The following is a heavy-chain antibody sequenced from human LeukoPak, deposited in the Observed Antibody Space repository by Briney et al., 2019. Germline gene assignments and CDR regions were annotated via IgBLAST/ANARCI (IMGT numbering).Heavy chain of an antibody. CDR1: GGSISSSSYY. D-gene: IGHD4-11*01. CDR2: IYYSGCT. CDR3: ARLISSTAVDY. V-gene: IGHV4-39*01. J-gene: IGHJ4*02. Sequence: SETLSLTCTVSGGSISSSSYYWGWIRQPPGKGLEWIGSIYYSGCTYYNPSLKSRVTISVDTSKNQFSLKLSSVTAADTAVYYCARLISSTAVDYWGQGTLVTVSS.